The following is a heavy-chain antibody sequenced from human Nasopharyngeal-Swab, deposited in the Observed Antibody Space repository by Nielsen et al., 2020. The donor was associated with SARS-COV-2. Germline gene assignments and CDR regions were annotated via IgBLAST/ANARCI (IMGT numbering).Heavy chain of an antibody. CDR3: ARGFIVATIFHYYYYMDV. D-gene: IGHD5-12*01. V-gene: IGHV1-8*01. J-gene: IGHJ6*03. Sequence: ASVKVSCKASGYTFTSYDINWVRQATGQGLEWMGWMNPNSGNTGYAQKFKGRVTMTRNTSISTAYMELSSLRSEDTAVYYCARGFIVATIFHYYYYMDVWGKGTTVTVS. CDR2: MNPNSGNT. CDR1: GYTFTSYD.